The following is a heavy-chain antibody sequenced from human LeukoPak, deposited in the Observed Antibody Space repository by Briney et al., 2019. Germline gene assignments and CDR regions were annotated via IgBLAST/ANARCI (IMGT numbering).Heavy chain of an antibody. CDR3: ARKVPFGEPAGFGDYYFMEV. CDR1: GFTFSSYA. CDR2: IRGSGGST. J-gene: IGHJ6*03. Sequence: GGSLRLSCAASGFTFSSYAMSWVRQAPGKGLEWVSAIRGSGGSTYYADSVKGRITISRDNSKNTLYLQMNSLRAEDTAVYSCARKVPFGEPAGFGDYYFMEVWGKGTTVTVSS. D-gene: IGHD3-16*01. V-gene: IGHV3-23*01.